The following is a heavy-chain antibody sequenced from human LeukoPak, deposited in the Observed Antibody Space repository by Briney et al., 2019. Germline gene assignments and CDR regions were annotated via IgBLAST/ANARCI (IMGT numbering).Heavy chain of an antibody. V-gene: IGHV3-20*04. D-gene: IGHD3-22*01. CDR3: ARGGRYYYDSSGYFPFDY. J-gene: IGHJ4*02. CDR2: INWNGGST. Sequence: PGGSLGLSCAASGFTFDDYGMSWVRQAPGKGLEWVSGINWNGGSTGYADSVKGRFTISRDNAKNSLYLQMNSLRAEDTALYYCARGGRYYYDSSGYFPFDYWGQGTLVTVSS. CDR1: GFTFDDYG.